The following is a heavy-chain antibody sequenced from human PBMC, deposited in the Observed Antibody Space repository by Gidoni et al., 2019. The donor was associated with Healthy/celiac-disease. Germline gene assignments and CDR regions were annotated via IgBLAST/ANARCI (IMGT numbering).Heavy chain of an antibody. Sequence: QVQLQQWGAGLLKPSETLSLTCAVYGGSFSGYYWSWIRQPPGKGLEWIGEINHSGSTNYNPSLKSRVTISVDTSKNQFSLKLSSVTAADTAVYYCARGPGFSGWAHNDYWGQGTLVTVSS. D-gene: IGHD6-19*01. CDR2: INHSGST. V-gene: IGHV4-34*01. CDR3: ARGPGFSGWAHNDY. CDR1: GGSFSGYY. J-gene: IGHJ4*02.